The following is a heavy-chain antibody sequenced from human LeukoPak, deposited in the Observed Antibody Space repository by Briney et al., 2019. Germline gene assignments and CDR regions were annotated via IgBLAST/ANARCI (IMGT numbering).Heavy chain of an antibody. CDR2: IIPIFGTA. J-gene: IGHJ5*02. Sequence: ASVKVSCKASGGTFSSYTISWARQAPGQGLEWMGRIIPIFGTANYAQKFQGRVTITADESTSTAYMELSSLRSEDTAVYYCARDIVEMATNAISGDLHWFDPWGQGTLVTVSS. CDR3: ARDIVEMATNAISGDLHWFDP. CDR1: GGTFSSYT. V-gene: IGHV1-69*13. D-gene: IGHD5-24*01.